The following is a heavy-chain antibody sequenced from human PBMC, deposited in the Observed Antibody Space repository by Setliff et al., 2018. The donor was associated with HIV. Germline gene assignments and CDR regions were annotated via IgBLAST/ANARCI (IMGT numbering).Heavy chain of an antibody. CDR3: APLGGSRFYFDY. Sequence: PGGSLRLSCAASGFTFSSYAMSWVRQAPGKGLEWVSAISGSGATTYYADSVKGRFTISRDNAKNSLYLQMNSLRAEDTAVYYCAPLGGSRFYFDYWGQGTLVTVSS. V-gene: IGHV3-23*01. D-gene: IGHD3-3*01. J-gene: IGHJ4*02. CDR2: ISGSGATT. CDR1: GFTFSSYA.